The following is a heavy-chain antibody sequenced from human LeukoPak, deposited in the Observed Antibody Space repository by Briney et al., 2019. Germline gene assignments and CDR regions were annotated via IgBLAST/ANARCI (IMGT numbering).Heavy chain of an antibody. Sequence: GVSLRLSCAGSGFAFGTYAMSWVGQAPGKGLEGISYITASGRSTSYADSVKGRFTISSDNAQNSVVLQMNSLRAEDTAVYYCTRERRGSYYAFESWGQGTLVSVSS. CDR1: GFAFGTYA. J-gene: IGHJ4*02. CDR2: ITASGRST. D-gene: IGHD3-16*01. V-gene: IGHV3-11*05. CDR3: TRERRGSYYAFES.